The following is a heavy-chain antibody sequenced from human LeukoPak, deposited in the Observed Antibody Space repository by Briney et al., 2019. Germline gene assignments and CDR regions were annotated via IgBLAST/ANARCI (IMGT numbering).Heavy chain of an antibody. J-gene: IGHJ4*02. Sequence: ASVTVSCKASGYTFTGYYMHWVRQAPGQGLEWMGWINPNSGGTNYAQKFQGRVTMTRDTSISTAYMELNRLRSDDTAVYYCARDPAHNYYDSSGYPFDYWGQGTLVTVSS. V-gene: IGHV1-2*02. D-gene: IGHD3-22*01. CDR3: ARDPAHNYYDSSGYPFDY. CDR1: GYTFTGYY. CDR2: INPNSGGT.